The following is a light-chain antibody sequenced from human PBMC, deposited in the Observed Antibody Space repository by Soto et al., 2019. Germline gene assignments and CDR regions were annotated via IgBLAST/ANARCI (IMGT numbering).Light chain of an antibody. CDR1: SSDVGGYNY. CDR2: DVS. CDR3: SSYTTSNTRQIV. Sequence: QSALTQPASVSGSPGQSITISCTGTSSDVGGYNYVSCYQHHPGKAPKLMIFDVSNRPSGVSNRFSGSKSGNTASLTISGLQPEDEADYYCSSYTTSNTRQIVFGTGTKVTVL. V-gene: IGLV2-14*03. J-gene: IGLJ1*01.